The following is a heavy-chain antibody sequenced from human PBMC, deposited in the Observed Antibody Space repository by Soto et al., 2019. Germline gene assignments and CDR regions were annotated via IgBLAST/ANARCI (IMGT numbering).Heavy chain of an antibody. Sequence: SVKVSCKASGGTFSASAISCLRQAPGQGLEWLGGIIPTLLTTNYAQKFQGRVTITADESTNTAYMELSSLRSDDTAVYFCGRGFFGAGRQDYYYYYALDVWGQGTTVTVSS. D-gene: IGHD3-10*01. J-gene: IGHJ6*02. V-gene: IGHV1-69*13. CDR3: GRGFFGAGRQDYYYYYALDV. CDR2: IIPTLLTT. CDR1: GGTFSASA.